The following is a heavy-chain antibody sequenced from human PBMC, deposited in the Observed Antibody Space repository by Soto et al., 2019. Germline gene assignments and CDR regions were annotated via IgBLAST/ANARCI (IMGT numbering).Heavy chain of an antibody. D-gene: IGHD1-26*01. J-gene: IGHJ6*02. Sequence: QVQLQESGPGLVKPSETLSLTCNVSGGSIRSNYWSWIRQPAGKALEWIGRIYTSGTTNYNPSLKCRVTMLVDTSKNQFSLILSSVTAADTAVYYCAREGASGFGMDVWGQGTTVTVSS. CDR2: IYTSGTT. CDR1: GGSIRSNY. CDR3: AREGASGFGMDV. V-gene: IGHV4-4*07.